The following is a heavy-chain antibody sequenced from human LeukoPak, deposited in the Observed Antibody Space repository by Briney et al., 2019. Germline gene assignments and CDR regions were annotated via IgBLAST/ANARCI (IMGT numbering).Heavy chain of an antibody. CDR1: GFTFSSYS. Sequence: GGSLRLSCAASGFTFSSYSMNWVRQAPGKGLEWVSSITTSSSYIYYADSVKGRFTISRDNAKNSLYLQMNSLRAEDTAVYYCARAPLYSYDSSGYLDYWGQGILVTISS. CDR3: ARAPLYSYDSSGYLDY. J-gene: IGHJ4*02. CDR2: ITTSSSYI. D-gene: IGHD3-22*01. V-gene: IGHV3-21*01.